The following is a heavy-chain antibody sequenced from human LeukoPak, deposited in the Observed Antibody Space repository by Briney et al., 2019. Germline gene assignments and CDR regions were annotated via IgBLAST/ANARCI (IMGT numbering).Heavy chain of an antibody. CDR1: GXIFSTYG. CDR3: ARDVGGYGTKGYYFDY. Sequence: GRSLRLSCAASGXIFSTYGVHWVRQAPGKGLEWVAVIWSDGSNENYADSVKGRFTISKDNSKNTLYLQMNSLRDEDTAVYYCARDVGGYGTKGYYFDYWGQGTLVTVSS. CDR2: IWSDGSNE. V-gene: IGHV3-33*01. J-gene: IGHJ4*02. D-gene: IGHD5-12*01.